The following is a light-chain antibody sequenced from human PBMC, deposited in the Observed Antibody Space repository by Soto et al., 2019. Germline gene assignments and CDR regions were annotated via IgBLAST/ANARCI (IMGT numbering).Light chain of an antibody. CDR2: AAF. Sequence: AIRMTQSPCSLSASTGDRFTITCRASQGISSYLAWYQQKPGKAPKLLIYAAFFLQSGVPSRFSGSASGTEFTLTLSSLQPEDFATYYCQQVSGYPLSFGGGTKVDIK. CDR1: QGISSY. J-gene: IGKJ4*01. CDR3: QQVSGYPLS. V-gene: IGKV1-8*01.